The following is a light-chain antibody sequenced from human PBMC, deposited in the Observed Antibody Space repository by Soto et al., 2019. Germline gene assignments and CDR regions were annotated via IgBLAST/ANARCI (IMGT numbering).Light chain of an antibody. CDR3: QQYNKWPRT. V-gene: IGKV3D-15*01. Sequence: EIVMTQSPATLSVSPGERATLSCRASQSVGSNLVWYQQRPGQAPRLLIYDVSTRASGIPARFSGSGFGTEFTLTISSLESEDFAVYHCQQYNKWPRTFGQGTKVDIK. CDR1: QSVGSN. CDR2: DVS. J-gene: IGKJ1*01.